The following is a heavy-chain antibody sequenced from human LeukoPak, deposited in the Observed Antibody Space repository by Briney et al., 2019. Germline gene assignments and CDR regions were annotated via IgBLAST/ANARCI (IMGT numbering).Heavy chain of an antibody. CDR1: GFTFSSYA. V-gene: IGHV3-23*01. J-gene: IGHJ4*02. D-gene: IGHD6-19*01. Sequence: GGSLRLSCAASGFTFSSYAMSWVRQAPGKGLEWVSAISGSGGSTYYADSVKGRFTISRDNSKNTLYLQMNSLRAEDTAVYYCSKPSYSSGWYLFDYWGQGTLVTVSS. CDR2: ISGSGGST. CDR3: SKPSYSSGWYLFDY.